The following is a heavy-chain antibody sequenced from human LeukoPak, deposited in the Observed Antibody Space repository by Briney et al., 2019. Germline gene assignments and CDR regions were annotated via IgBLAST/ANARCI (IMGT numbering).Heavy chain of an antibody. CDR1: GGSISSSNYH. CDR2: IFYSGST. Sequence: SETLSLTCTVSGGSISSSNYHRSWVRQHPGKGLEWIGYIFYSGSTYSIPSLRSRVTISVDTSENQFSLKLSSVTAADTAVYYCTRVGPIIAGRHTSQRWFDPWGQGTLVTVSS. J-gene: IGHJ5*02. CDR3: TRVGPIIAGRHTSQRWFDP. D-gene: IGHD2-2*01. V-gene: IGHV4-31*03.